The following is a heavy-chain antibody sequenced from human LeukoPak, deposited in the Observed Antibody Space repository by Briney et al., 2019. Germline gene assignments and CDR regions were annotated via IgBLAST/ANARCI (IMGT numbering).Heavy chain of an antibody. CDR3: EKDRKYYDRRGTAGGDY. D-gene: IGHD3-22*01. CDR2: IRHDGSNK. V-gene: IGHV3-30*02. J-gene: IGHJ4*02. Sequence: VGFLRLSCAASGFTFSNYGMHWVRQAPGKWLEWVAFIRHDGSNKYYADYVKGRFTISRDNSKNTLYLQMNRLSAEDTAVYYCEKDRKYYDRRGTAGGDYWGQGTLVTVSS. CDR1: GFTFSNYG.